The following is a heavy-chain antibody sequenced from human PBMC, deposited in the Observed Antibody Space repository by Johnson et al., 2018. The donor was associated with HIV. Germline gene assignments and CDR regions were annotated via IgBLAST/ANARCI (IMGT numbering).Heavy chain of an antibody. CDR2: INWHGGST. V-gene: IGHV3-20*04. Sequence: VQLVESGGGLIQPGGSLRLSCAASGFTFSSYWMSWVRQAPGKGLEWVSGINWHGGSTGYADSVKGRFTISRDNTKNSVYLQMNSLRVEDTAVYYCVNWAYYYGSGYAFDIWGQGTMVTVSS. CDR3: VNWAYYYGSGYAFDI. J-gene: IGHJ3*02. CDR1: GFTFSSYW. D-gene: IGHD3-10*01.